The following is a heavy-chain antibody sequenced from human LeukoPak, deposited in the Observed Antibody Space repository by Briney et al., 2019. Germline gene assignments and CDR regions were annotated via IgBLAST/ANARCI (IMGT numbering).Heavy chain of an antibody. V-gene: IGHV1-2*02. CDR1: GYTFTGYY. Sequence: ASVKVSCKASGYTFTGYYMHWVRQAPGQVLEWMGWINPNSGGTNYAQKFQGRVTMTRDTSISTAYMGLSSLKFEDTAVYYCARVEGTGSSFEDYWGQGTLVTVSS. D-gene: IGHD1-1*01. J-gene: IGHJ4*02. CDR3: ARVEGTGSSFEDY. CDR2: INPNSGGT.